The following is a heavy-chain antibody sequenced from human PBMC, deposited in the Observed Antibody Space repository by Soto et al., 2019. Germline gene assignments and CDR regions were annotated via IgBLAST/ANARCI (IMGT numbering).Heavy chain of an antibody. J-gene: IGHJ5*02. D-gene: IGHD3-3*01. Sequence: SETLSLTCTVSGGSISSDGYYWSWIRQHPGKGLEYIGYIYYSGNTYYNPSLERRVTISVDTSESQFSLHLSSVTAADTAVYYCARENYKSGYPPNWFDPCGQRTLVNVSS. CDR2: IYYSGNT. CDR1: GGSISSDGYY. V-gene: IGHV4-31*03. CDR3: ARENYKSGYPPNWFDP.